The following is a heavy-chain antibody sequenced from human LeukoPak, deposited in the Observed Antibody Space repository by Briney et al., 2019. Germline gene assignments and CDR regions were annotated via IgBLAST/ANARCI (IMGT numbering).Heavy chain of an antibody. Sequence: GGSLRLSCAASGFTFSSYAISWGRHGPGEGLERVSGISVSGGRTYNADSEKGRFTISRDNFKNTLYLQMNSLRVEDTAVYYCAKVEWSGYSCGWTITDAFDIWGQGTMVTVSS. CDR3: AKVEWSGYSCGWTITDAFDI. D-gene: IGHD6-19*01. J-gene: IGHJ3*02. CDR1: GFTFSSYA. V-gene: IGHV3-23*01. CDR2: ISVSGGRT.